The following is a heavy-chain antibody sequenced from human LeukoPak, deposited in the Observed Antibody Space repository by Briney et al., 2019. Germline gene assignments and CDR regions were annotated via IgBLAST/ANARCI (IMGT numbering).Heavy chain of an antibody. D-gene: IGHD3-22*01. CDR2: MNPNSGNT. CDR1: GYTFTSYD. Sequence: ASVKVSCKASGYTFTSYDINWVRQATGQGLEWMGWMNPNSGNTGYAQKFQGRVTMTRNTSISTAYMELSGLRSEDTAVYYCARGYYYDSSGYYYFDYWGQGTLATVSS. V-gene: IGHV1-8*01. CDR3: ARGYYYDSSGYYYFDY. J-gene: IGHJ4*02.